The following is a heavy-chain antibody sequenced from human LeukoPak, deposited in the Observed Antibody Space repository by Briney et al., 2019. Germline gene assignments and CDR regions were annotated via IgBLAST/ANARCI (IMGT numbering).Heavy chain of an antibody. V-gene: IGHV1-69*05. CDR2: IIPIFGTA. Sequence: ASVKVSCKASGGTFTSYAISWVRQAPGQGLEWMGGIIPIFGTANYAQKFQGRVTITTDESTSTACMELSSLRSEDTAVYYCARATWHDGTMGYWGQGTLVTVSS. CDR1: GGTFTSYA. CDR3: ARATWHDGTMGY. J-gene: IGHJ4*02. D-gene: IGHD1-14*01.